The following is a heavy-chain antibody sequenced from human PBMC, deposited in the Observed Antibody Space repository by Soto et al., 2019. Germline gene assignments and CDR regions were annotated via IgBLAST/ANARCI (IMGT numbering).Heavy chain of an antibody. V-gene: IGHV4-4*02. CDR2: INHRGSA. D-gene: IGHD4-17*01. CDR1: GASVSSTYW. CDR3: ARDAMTTVIPYYYYYGMDV. J-gene: IGHJ6*02. Sequence: SETLSLTCAVSGASVSSTYWWSWVRQPPGKGPEWIGEINHRGSANYNPSLKSRDTMSLDISKSQFSLRLTSVTAADTAVYYCARDAMTTVIPYYYYYGMDVWGQGTTVT.